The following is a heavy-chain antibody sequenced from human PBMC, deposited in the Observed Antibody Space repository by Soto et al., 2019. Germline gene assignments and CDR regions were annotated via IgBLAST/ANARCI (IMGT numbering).Heavy chain of an antibody. J-gene: IGHJ6*02. D-gene: IGHD3-16*01. CDR3: ARHLRSYDFFQYYYGIDV. V-gene: IGHV5-51*01. CDR1: GYNYNLHW. CDR2: IYPGDSDT. Sequence: PGESRKISCRGSGYNYNLHWISWVRQKPGRGLEWMGIIYPGDSDTRYNPSFQGQVTISVDKSINTAYLQWDSLEASDTATYYCARHLRSYDFFQYYYGIDVWGQGSTVTVSS.